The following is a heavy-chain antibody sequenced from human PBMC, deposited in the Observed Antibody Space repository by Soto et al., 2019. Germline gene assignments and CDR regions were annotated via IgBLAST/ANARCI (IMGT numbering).Heavy chain of an antibody. D-gene: IGHD6-19*01. CDR2: IIPIFGTA. CDR1: GGTFSSYA. V-gene: IGHV1-69*13. Sequence: SVKVSCKASGGTFSSYAISWVRQATGQGLEWMGGIIPIFGTANYAQKFQGRVTITADESTSTAYMELSSLRSEDTAVYYCARAVSGIAVAGTPTGGWGQGTLVTVSS. CDR3: ARAVSGIAVAGTPTGG. J-gene: IGHJ4*02.